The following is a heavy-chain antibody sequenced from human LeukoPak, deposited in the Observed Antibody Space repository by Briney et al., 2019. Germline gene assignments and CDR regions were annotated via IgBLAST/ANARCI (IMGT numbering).Heavy chain of an antibody. D-gene: IGHD6-19*01. V-gene: IGHV3-20*04. CDR2: INWNGGST. Sequence: GGSLRLTCAASGFTFDDYGMSWVRQAPGKGLEWVSGINWNGGSTGYADSVKGRFTISRDNAKNSLYLQMNSLRAEDTALYYCARDGAGSGLYYFDYWGQGTLVTVSS. J-gene: IGHJ4*02. CDR1: GFTFDDYG. CDR3: ARDGAGSGLYYFDY.